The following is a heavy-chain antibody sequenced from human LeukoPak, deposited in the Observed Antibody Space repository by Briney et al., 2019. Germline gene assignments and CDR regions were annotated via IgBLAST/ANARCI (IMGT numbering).Heavy chain of an antibody. Sequence: PSETLSLTCAVSGGSISSSNWWSWVRQPPGKGLEWIGEIYHSGSTNYNTSLKSRVTISVDKSKNQFSLKLSSVTAADTAVYYCARDLRLRPFYYYYGMDVWGKGTTVTVSS. CDR1: GGSISSSNW. V-gene: IGHV4-4*02. D-gene: IGHD4-17*01. CDR3: ARDLRLRPFYYYYGMDV. CDR2: IYHSGST. J-gene: IGHJ6*04.